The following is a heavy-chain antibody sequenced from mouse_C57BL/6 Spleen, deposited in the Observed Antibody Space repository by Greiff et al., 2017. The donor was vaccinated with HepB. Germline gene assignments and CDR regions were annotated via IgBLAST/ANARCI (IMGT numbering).Heavy chain of an antibody. D-gene: IGHD1-1*01. CDR3: VRPNYYGPFAY. J-gene: IGHJ3*01. CDR2: IRSKSNNYAT. V-gene: IGHV10-1*01. Sequence: GGGLVQPKGSLKLSCAASGFSFNTYAMNWVRQAPGKGLEWVARIRSKSNNYATYYADSVKDRFTISRDDSESMLYLQMNNLKTEDTAMYYCVRPNYYGPFAYWGQGTLVTVSA. CDR1: GFSFNTYA.